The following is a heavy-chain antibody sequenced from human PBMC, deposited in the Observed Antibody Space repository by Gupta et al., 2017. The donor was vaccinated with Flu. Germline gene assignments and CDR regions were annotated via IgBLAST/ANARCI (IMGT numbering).Heavy chain of an antibody. Sequence: QVQLVQSGAAVKKPGSSVKVSCKAAAGTFSSYAIIWVRLAPGQGLEWMGGIIPIFGTAKYEQKFQGRVTITADKSTSTAYMELSRLRSEETAVYYCARDSGYSRARKAINWFDPWGQGTLVTVSS. V-gene: IGHV1-69*06. CDR1: AGTFSSYA. CDR3: ARDSGYSRARKAINWFDP. CDR2: IIPIFGTA. D-gene: IGHD6-13*01. J-gene: IGHJ5*02.